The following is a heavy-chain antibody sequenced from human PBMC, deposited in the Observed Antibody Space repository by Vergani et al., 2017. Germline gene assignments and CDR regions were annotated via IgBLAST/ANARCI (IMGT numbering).Heavy chain of an antibody. Sequence: EVQLLESGGDLVQPGGSLRLSCAASGFKFDDYAMHWVRQVPGKGLEWVSSISWNSGSIGSAVSVKGRFTISRDNAKNSLYLQMNSLRAEDTALYHCVKGNRGSWSYNWFDPWGQGTLVTVSS. D-gene: IGHD6-13*01. CDR2: ISWNSGSI. CDR3: VKGNRGSWSYNWFDP. J-gene: IGHJ5*02. CDR1: GFKFDDYA. V-gene: IGHV3-9*01.